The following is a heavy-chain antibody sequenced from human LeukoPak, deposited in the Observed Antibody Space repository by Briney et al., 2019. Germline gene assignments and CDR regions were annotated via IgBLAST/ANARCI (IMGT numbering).Heavy chain of an antibody. CDR2: IYPGDSGT. Sequence: GESLKISCKGSGYSFTSYWIGWVRPMPGKGLEWMGIIYPGDSGTRYSPSFQGQVTISADKSISTAYLQWSSLKASDTAMYSCARGGDSSSWYWGGDFDYWGQGTLVTVSS. D-gene: IGHD6-13*01. J-gene: IGHJ4*02. CDR1: GYSFTSYW. V-gene: IGHV5-51*01. CDR3: ARGGDSSSWYWGGDFDY.